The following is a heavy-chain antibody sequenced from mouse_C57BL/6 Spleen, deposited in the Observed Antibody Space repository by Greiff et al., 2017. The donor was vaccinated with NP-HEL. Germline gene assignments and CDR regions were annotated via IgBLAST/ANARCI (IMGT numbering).Heavy chain of an antibody. CDR3: AREDDGSPAY. CDR1: GYTFTSYW. D-gene: IGHD1-1*01. V-gene: IGHV1-59*01. J-gene: IGHJ3*01. Sequence: QVHVKQPGAELVRPGTSVKLSCKASGYTFTSYWMHWVKQRPGPGLEWIGVIDPSDSYTNYNQKFKGKATLTVDTSSSTAYMQLSSLTSEDSAVYYCAREDDGSPAYWGQGTLVTVSA. CDR2: IDPSDSYT.